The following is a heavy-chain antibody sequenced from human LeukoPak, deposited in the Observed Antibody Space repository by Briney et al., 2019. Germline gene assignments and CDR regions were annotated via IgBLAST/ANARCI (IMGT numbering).Heavy chain of an antibody. V-gene: IGHV3-48*02. D-gene: IGHD4-23*01. Sequence: PGGSLRLSCAASGFTFSAYPMNWVRQAPGKGLEWVSYISSNGKTIYYADSVKGRFAVSRDNAKNSLYLQLNSLRDEDTAVYYCAREGPVVRGSEVDYWGQGTLVTVSS. CDR1: GFTFSAYP. J-gene: IGHJ4*02. CDR3: AREGPVVRGSEVDY. CDR2: ISSNGKTI.